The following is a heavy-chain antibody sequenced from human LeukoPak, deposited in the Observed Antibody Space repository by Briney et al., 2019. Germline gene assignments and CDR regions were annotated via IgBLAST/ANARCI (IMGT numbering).Heavy chain of an antibody. CDR3: ARDLYDFWSGYYTGGDY. J-gene: IGHJ4*02. Sequence: ASVKVSCKASGHTFTSYGISWVRQAPGQGLEWMGWISAYNGNTNYAQKLQGRVTMTTDTSTSTAYMELRSLRSDDTAVYYCARDLYDFWSGYYTGGDYWGQGTLVTVSS. V-gene: IGHV1-18*01. CDR1: GHTFTSYG. CDR2: ISAYNGNT. D-gene: IGHD3-3*01.